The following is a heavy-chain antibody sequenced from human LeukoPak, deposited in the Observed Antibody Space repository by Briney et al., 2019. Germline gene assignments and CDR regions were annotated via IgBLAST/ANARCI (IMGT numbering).Heavy chain of an antibody. D-gene: IGHD6-19*01. Sequence: PGGSLRLSCAGSGITLSTYWMSWIRQAPGKGLEWVGNIKQDGSEKYFVDSLRGRFTISRDNAKNSLFLQMNSLRAEDTALYYCAKNQGQWLVPVDYWGQGTLVTVSS. J-gene: IGHJ4*02. CDR3: AKNQGQWLVPVDY. CDR2: IKQDGSEK. V-gene: IGHV3-7*05. CDR1: GITLSTYW.